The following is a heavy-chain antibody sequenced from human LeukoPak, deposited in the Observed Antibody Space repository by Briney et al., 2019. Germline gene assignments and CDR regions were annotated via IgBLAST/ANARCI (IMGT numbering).Heavy chain of an antibody. Sequence: GRSLRLSCAASGFTFSSYGMHWVRQAPGKGLGWVAVISYDGSNKYYADSVKGRFTISRDNSKNTLYLQMNSLRAEDTAVYYCAKDRDWYYFDYWGQGTLVTVSS. CDR1: GFTFSSYG. J-gene: IGHJ4*02. V-gene: IGHV3-30*18. CDR2: ISYDGSNK. D-gene: IGHD5-24*01. CDR3: AKDRDWYYFDY.